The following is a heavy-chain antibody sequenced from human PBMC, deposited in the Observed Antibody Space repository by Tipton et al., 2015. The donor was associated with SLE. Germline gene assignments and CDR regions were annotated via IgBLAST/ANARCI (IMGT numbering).Heavy chain of an antibody. Sequence: LRLSCTVSGGSISSSSYYWGWIRQPPGKGLDYIGTMYYSGGTYYNPSLKSRVTISVDTSKNQFSLKLSSVTAADTAVYYCARVGGYGDYVDWGQGTLVTVSS. CDR3: ARVGGYGDYVD. V-gene: IGHV4-39*07. CDR2: MYYSGGT. D-gene: IGHD4-17*01. CDR1: GGSISSSSYY. J-gene: IGHJ4*02.